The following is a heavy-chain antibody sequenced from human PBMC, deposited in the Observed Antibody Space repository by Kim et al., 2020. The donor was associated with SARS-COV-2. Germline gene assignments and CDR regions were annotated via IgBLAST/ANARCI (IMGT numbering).Heavy chain of an antibody. Sequence: GNTNYAQEFQERVTITRDMSTSTAYMELSSLRSEDTAVYYCAARTGSTSDYWGQGTLVTVSS. V-gene: IGHV1-58*01. J-gene: IGHJ4*02. CDR2: GNT. D-gene: IGHD1-1*01. CDR3: AARTGSTSDY.